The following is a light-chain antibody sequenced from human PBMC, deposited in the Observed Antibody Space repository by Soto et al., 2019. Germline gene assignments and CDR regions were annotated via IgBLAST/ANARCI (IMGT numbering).Light chain of an antibody. CDR1: SSDVGSYNL. J-gene: IGLJ1*01. Sequence: QSALTRPASVSGSPGQSITISCTGTSSDVGSYNLVSWYQQHPGKAPKLMIYEVSKRPSGVSNRFSGSKSGNTASLTISGLQAEDEADYYCCSYAGSSTLDYVFGTGTKLTVL. CDR2: EVS. CDR3: CSYAGSSTLDYV. V-gene: IGLV2-23*02.